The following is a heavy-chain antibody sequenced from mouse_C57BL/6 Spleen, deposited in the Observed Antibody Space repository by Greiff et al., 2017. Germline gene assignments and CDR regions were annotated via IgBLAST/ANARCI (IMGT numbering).Heavy chain of an antibody. D-gene: IGHD1-1*01. J-gene: IGHJ3*01. CDR1: GYTFTEYT. CDR3: ARHEELYYGSSYAFAY. V-gene: IGHV1-62-2*01. Sequence: VQLVESGAELVKPGASVKLSCKASGYTFTEYTIHWVKQRSGQGLEWIGWFYPGSGSIKYNEKFKDKATLTADKSSSTVYMELSRLTSEDSAVYFCARHEELYYGSSYAFAYWGQGTLVTVSA. CDR2: FYPGSGSI.